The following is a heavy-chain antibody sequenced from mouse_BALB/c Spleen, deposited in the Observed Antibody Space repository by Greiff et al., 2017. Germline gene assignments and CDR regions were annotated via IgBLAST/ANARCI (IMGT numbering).Heavy chain of an antibody. CDR3: ARYGSFYAMDY. CDR2: ISDGGSYT. Sequence: EVMLVESGGGLVKPGGSLKLSCAASGFTFSDYYMYWVRQTPEKRLEWVATISDGGSYTYYPDSVKGRFTISRDNAKNNLYLQMSSLKSEDTAMYYCARYGSFYAMDYWGQGTSVTVSS. D-gene: IGHD1-1*02. J-gene: IGHJ4*01. CDR1: GFTFSDYY. V-gene: IGHV5-4*02.